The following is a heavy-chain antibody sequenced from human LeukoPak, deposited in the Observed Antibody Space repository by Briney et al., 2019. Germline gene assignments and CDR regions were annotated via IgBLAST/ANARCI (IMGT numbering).Heavy chain of an antibody. D-gene: IGHD2-15*01. CDR1: GGSISSSSYY. J-gene: IGHJ6*03. Sequence: SETLSLTCTVSGGSISSSSYYWGWIRQPPGKGLEWIGSIYYSGSTYYNPSLKSRVTISVDTSKNQFSLKLSSVTAADTAVYYCARDVPYCSGGSCFRSYYYYYMDVWGKGTTVTISS. CDR2: IYYSGST. V-gene: IGHV4-39*07. CDR3: ARDVPYCSGGSCFRSYYYYYMDV.